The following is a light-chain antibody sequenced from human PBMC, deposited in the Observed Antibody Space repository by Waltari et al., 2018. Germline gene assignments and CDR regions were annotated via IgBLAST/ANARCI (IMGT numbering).Light chain of an antibody. V-gene: IGKV3-20*01. CDR3: QHYVRLPAT. J-gene: IGKJ1*01. CDR1: QSVSRT. Sequence: EIVLTQSPGTLSLSPGERATLSCRARQSVSRTLAWYQQKPGQATRLLISGASTRATGIPGRFSGGVSGTDFSLNISRLEPEDFAAYYCQHYVRLPATFGQGTKVEIK. CDR2: GAS.